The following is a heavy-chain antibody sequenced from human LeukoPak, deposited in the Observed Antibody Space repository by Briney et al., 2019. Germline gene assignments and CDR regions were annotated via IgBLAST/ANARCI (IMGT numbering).Heavy chain of an antibody. CDR3: ARLRRGIVVVPAVKRGFDY. CDR2: IYHSGST. CDR1: GYSISSGYY. J-gene: IGHJ4*02. D-gene: IGHD2-2*01. V-gene: IGHV4-38-2*02. Sequence: SETLSLTCTVSGYSISSGYYWGWIRQPPGKGLEWIGSIYHSGSTNYNPSLKSRVTISVDTSKNQFSLKLSSVTAADTAVYYCARLRRGIVVVPAVKRGFDYWGQGTLVTVSS.